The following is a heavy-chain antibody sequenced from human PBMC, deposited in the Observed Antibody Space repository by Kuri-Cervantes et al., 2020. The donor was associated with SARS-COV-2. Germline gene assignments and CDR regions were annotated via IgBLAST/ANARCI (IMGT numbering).Heavy chain of an antibody. V-gene: IGHV4-39*01. CDR1: GGSISSSSYY. CDR3: ARQVARTYDFWSGFSHGWDY. Sequence: GSLRLSCTVSGGSISSSSYYWGWIRQPPGKGLEWIGSIYYSGSTYYNPSLESRVAISVDTSKNQFSLRLSSVTAADTAVYFCARQVARTYDFWSGFSHGWDYWGQGTLVTVSS. J-gene: IGHJ4*02. CDR2: IYYSGST. D-gene: IGHD3-3*01.